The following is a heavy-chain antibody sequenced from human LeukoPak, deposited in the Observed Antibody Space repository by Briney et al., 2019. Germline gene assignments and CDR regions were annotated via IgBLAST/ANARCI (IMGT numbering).Heavy chain of an antibody. J-gene: IGHJ4*02. CDR2: IYYNGGRT. V-gene: IGHV4-59*01. CDR3: ARVFIWGGYSDFSYYFDY. Sequence: SETLSLTCTVSGDSISTYYWSWIRQPPGKGLEWIGSIYYNGGRTKYNPSLQSRVTISVDTPKNQFSLKLSSVTAADTAVYYCARVFIWGGYSDFSYYFDYWGQGTLVTVSS. CDR1: GDSISTYY. D-gene: IGHD3-16*01.